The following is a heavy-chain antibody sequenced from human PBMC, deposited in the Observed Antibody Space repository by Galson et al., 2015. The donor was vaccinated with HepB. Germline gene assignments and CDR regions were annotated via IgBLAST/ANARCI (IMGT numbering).Heavy chain of an antibody. CDR3: ARRISLVRGIITRPDYYYGMDV. CDR1: DFTFSNYW. D-gene: IGHD3-10*01. V-gene: IGHV3-7*03. Sequence: SLRLSCAASDFTFSNYWRNWVRQAPGKGLEWVANINPDGSEKYYVASLKGRFTISRDNAKNSLYLQMDSLRAEDTAVYYCARRISLVRGIITRPDYYYGMDVWGQGTAVTVAS. CDR2: INPDGSEK. J-gene: IGHJ6*02.